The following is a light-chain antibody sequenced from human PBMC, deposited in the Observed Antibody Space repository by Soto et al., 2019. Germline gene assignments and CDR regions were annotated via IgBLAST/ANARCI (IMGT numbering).Light chain of an antibody. CDR2: GAT. Sequence: EIVMTQSPATLSVSPGERATLSCRASQSVSSNLDGYQQKPGQAPRLLIYGATTRATGITARFSGSAYGTEFTLTISSLAYEEFVVYYCKQYNTCPPLTFGRGPKVEIK. CDR1: QSVSSN. V-gene: IGKV3-15*01. J-gene: IGKJ1*01. CDR3: KQYNTCPPLT.